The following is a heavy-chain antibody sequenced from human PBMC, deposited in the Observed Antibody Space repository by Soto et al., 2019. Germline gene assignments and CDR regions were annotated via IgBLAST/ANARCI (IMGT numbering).Heavy chain of an antibody. CDR2: ISGSGGST. V-gene: IGHV3-23*01. D-gene: IGHD3-10*01. CDR1: GFTFSSYA. Sequence: GGSLRLSCAASGFTFSSYAMSWVRQAPGKGLEWVSAISGSGGSTYYADSVKGRFTISRDNSKNTLYLQMNSLRAEDTAVYYCAKQEGPWGSGSDSNFDYWGQGTLVTVSS. J-gene: IGHJ4*02. CDR3: AKQEGPWGSGSDSNFDY.